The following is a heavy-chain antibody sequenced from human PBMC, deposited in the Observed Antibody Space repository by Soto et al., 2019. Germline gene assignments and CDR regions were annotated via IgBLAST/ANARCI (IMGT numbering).Heavy chain of an antibody. J-gene: IGHJ5*02. V-gene: IGHV4-31*03. Sequence: SETLSLTCSVSGAALNSGNYYWSWIRQVPGKGLEWIGHIYVTGAVDYNPSLRDRITISQDTSERQFSLNLRLVTAADTAVYYCARLRIATNNYKSFDPLGRGTLVTVSS. CDR1: GAALNSGNYY. CDR3: ARLRIATNNYKSFDP. CDR2: IYVTGAV. D-gene: IGHD2-21*01.